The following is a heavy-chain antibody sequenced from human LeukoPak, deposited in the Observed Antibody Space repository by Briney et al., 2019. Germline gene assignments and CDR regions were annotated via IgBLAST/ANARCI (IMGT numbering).Heavy chain of an antibody. D-gene: IGHD6-13*01. CDR2: IYYSGST. Sequence: SETLSLTCTVSGGSISSGDYYWSWIRQPPGKGLEWIGYIYYSGSTYYNPSLKSRVTISVDTSKNQFSLKLSSVTAADTAVYYCARGGWHSSSWYFDYWGQGTLVTVSS. CDR3: ARGGWHSSSWYFDY. CDR1: GGSISSGDYY. J-gene: IGHJ4*02. V-gene: IGHV4-30-4*08.